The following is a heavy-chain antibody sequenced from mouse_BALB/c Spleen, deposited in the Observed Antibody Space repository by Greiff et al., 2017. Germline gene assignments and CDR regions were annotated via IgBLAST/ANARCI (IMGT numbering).Heavy chain of an antibody. CDR2: ISYSGST. CDR3: ARRSPYGNYVGWFAY. D-gene: IGHD2-10*02. CDR1: GYSITSDYA. Sequence: ESGPGLVKPSQSLSLTCTVTGYSITSDYAWNWIRQFPGNKLEWMGYISYSGSTSYNPSLKSRISITRDTSKNQFFLQLNSVTTEDTATYYCARRSPYGNYVGWFAYWGQGTLVTVSA. J-gene: IGHJ3*01. V-gene: IGHV3-2*02.